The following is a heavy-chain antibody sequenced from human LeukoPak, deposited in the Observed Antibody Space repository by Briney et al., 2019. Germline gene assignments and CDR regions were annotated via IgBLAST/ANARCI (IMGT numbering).Heavy chain of an antibody. CDR3: ARDKTRYSSGWYGEY. Sequence: ASVKVSCKASGYTFTSYYMHWVRQAPGQGLEWMGIINPSGGSTSYAQKFQGRVTMARDTSTSTVYMELSSLRSEDTAVYYCARDKTRYSSGWYGEYWGQGTLVTVSS. CDR1: GYTFTSYY. V-gene: IGHV1-46*01. D-gene: IGHD6-19*01. J-gene: IGHJ4*02. CDR2: INPSGGST.